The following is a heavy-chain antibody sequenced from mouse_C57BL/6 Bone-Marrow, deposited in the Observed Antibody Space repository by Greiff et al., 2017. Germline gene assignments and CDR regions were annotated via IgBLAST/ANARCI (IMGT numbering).Heavy chain of an antibody. Sequence: EVQLVESGGGLVKPGGSLKLSCAASGFTFSSYAMSWVRQTPEKRLEWVATISDGGSYTYYPDNVKGRFTISRDNAKNNLYLQMSHLKAEDTAMYYGTRDRGGNHHYAMDYWGQGTSVTVSS. CDR1: GFTFSSYA. J-gene: IGHJ4*01. V-gene: IGHV5-4*01. CDR3: TRDRGGNHHYAMDY. CDR2: ISDGGSYT. D-gene: IGHD1-1*02.